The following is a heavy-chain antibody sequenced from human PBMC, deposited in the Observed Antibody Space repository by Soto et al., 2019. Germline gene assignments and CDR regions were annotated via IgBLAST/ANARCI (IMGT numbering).Heavy chain of an antibody. J-gene: IGHJ6*02. V-gene: IGHV3-7*03. D-gene: IGHD2-15*01. CDR3: ARGSGGTNYYYGMDV. CDR2: IGEDGSEK. CDR1: GFTFSTYW. Sequence: GGSLRLSCTASGFTFSTYWMSWVRQAPGMGLEWVANIGEDGSEKYYVDSVKGRFTISRDNAKNSLYLQMNSLRADDTAVYYCARGSGGTNYYYGMDVWGQETTVTVSS.